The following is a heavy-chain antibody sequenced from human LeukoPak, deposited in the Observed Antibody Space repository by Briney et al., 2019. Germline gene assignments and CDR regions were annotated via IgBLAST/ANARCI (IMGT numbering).Heavy chain of an antibody. V-gene: IGHV1-18*01. CDR1: GYTFTSYD. CDR2: ISAYNGNT. D-gene: IGHD6-19*01. J-gene: IGHJ6*02. CDR3: ARERASSGRFYYYGMDV. Sequence: ASVKVSCKASGYTFTSYDINWVRQAPGQGLEWMGRISAYNGNTNYAQKLQGRVTMTTDTSTSTAYMELRSLRSDDTAVYYCARERASSGRFYYYGMDVWGQGTTVTVSS.